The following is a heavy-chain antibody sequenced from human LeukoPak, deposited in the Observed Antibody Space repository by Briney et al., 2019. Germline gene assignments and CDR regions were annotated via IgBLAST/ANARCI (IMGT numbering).Heavy chain of an antibody. V-gene: IGHV1-69*05. CDR1: GGTFSSYA. Sequence: ASVKVSCKASGGTFSSYAISWVRQAPGQGLEWMGGIIPIFGTANYAQKLQGRVTMTTDTSTSTAYMELRSLRSDDTAVYYCACLTTADAFDIWGQGTMVTVSS. J-gene: IGHJ3*02. CDR3: ACLTTADAFDI. D-gene: IGHD3-22*01. CDR2: IIPIFGTA.